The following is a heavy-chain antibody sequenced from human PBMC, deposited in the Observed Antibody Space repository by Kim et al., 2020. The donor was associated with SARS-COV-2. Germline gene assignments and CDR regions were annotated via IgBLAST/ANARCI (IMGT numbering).Heavy chain of an antibody. CDR3: ARAAVYYDSSGYYYGNYYFDY. CDR2: ISAYNGNT. D-gene: IGHD3-22*01. Sequence: ASVKVSCKASGYTFTSYGISWVRQAPGQGLEWMGWISAYNGNTNYAQKLQGRVTMTTDTSTSTAYMELRSLRSDDTAVYYCARAAVYYDSSGYYYGNYYFDYWGQGTLVTVSS. V-gene: IGHV1-18*04. CDR1: GYTFTSYG. J-gene: IGHJ4*02.